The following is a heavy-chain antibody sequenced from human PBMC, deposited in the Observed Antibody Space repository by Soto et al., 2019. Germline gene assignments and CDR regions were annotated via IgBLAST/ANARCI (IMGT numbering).Heavy chain of an antibody. CDR1: GYKFNIFG. CDR2: ISAYSGNT. CDR3: AGPPQWELNRPYQNWFDP. D-gene: IGHD1-26*01. V-gene: IGHV1-18*01. J-gene: IGHJ5*02. Sequence: ASVKVSCKASGYKFNIFGISWVRQAPGQGLEWMGWISAYSGNTNYAQSLQGRVTMTADTSTSTAYMELRSLRSDDTAVYFCAGPPQWELNRPYQNWFDPWGQGPLVTVSS.